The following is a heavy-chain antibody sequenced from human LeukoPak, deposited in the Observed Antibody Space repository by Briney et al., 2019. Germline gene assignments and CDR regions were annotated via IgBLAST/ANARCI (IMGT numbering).Heavy chain of an antibody. CDR1: GCTFSSYS. Sequence: PGGSLRLSCAASGCTFSSYSMIWVRQAPGKGLEWVSSITSSSTTMYYADSVKGRFTISRDNAKSSLFLQLNSLTEGDTAVYYCARAMRIAVAGTDYWGQGTLVTVSS. D-gene: IGHD6-19*01. J-gene: IGHJ4*02. CDR2: ITSSSTTM. CDR3: ARAMRIAVAGTDY. V-gene: IGHV3-48*02.